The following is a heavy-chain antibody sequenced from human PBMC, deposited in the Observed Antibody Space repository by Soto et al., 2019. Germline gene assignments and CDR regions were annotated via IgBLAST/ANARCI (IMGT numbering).Heavy chain of an antibody. D-gene: IGHD3-10*01. CDR3: ARVLRGVVNWFDP. CDR1: GDTFTNFG. V-gene: IGHV1-18*01. J-gene: IGHJ5*02. CDR2: IATYNSNK. Sequence: ASVKVSCKTSGDTFTNFGLSWVRQAPGQGLEWMGWIATYNSNKNYAQKFQGRLTLTTDTSTSTGYMELKSLEYDDTAVYYCARVLRGVVNWFDPWGQGTLVTVSS.